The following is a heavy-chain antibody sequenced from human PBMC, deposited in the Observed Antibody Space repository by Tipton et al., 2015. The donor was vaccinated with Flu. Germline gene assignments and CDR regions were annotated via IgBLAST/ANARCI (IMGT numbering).Heavy chain of an antibody. CDR2: IYYSGST. J-gene: IGHJ4*02. CDR1: GGSISSGDYY. Sequence: TLSLTCTVSGGSISSGDYYWSWIRQPPGKGLEWIGYIYYSGSTYYNPSLKSRVTISVDTSKNQFSLKLSSVTAADTAVYYCARVDSSGYRYFDYWGQGTLVTVSS. V-gene: IGHV4-30-4*01. D-gene: IGHD3-22*01. CDR3: ARVDSSGYRYFDY.